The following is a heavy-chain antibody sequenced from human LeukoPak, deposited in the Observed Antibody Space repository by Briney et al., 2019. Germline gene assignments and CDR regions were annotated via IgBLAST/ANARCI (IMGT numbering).Heavy chain of an antibody. CDR2: IYYSGST. D-gene: IGHD6-6*01. V-gene: IGHV4-39*01. J-gene: IGHJ2*01. Sequence: SETLSLTCTVSGGSISSSSYYWGWIRQPPGKGLEWIGSIYYSGSTYYNPSLKSRVTISVDTSKNQFSLKLSSVTAADTAVYYCARHGDSSSHAFYWYFDLWGRGTLVTVSS. CDR3: ARHGDSSSHAFYWYFDL. CDR1: GGSISSSSYY.